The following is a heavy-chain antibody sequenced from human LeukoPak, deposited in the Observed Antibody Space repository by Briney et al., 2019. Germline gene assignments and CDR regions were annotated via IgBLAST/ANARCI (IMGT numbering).Heavy chain of an antibody. V-gene: IGHV3-33*06. CDR1: GFTFRTFA. J-gene: IGHJ4*02. CDR2: IWFDGTEGPDK. D-gene: IGHD6-19*01. Sequence: GGSLRLSCAASGFTFRTFAMDWVRQAPGKGLEWVAAIWFDGTEGPDKNYADSVRGRFLISRDDSKNTLFLQLNNLRAEDTAVYYCAKEAGSGWRYFDNWGQGTLVTVSS. CDR3: AKEAGSGWRYFDN.